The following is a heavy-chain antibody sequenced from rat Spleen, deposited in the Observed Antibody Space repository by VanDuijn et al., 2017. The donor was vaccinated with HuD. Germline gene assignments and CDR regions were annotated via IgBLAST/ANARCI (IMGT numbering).Heavy chain of an antibody. D-gene: IGHD1-12*03. V-gene: IGHV5-46*01. CDR2: ISTSGGST. CDR3: TRDYYDGYYHFDY. CDR1: GFTFSSFP. Sequence: EVQLVESGGGLVQPGRSMKLSCAASGFTFSSFPMAWVRQAPTKGLEWVATISTSGGSTYYRDSVKGRFTISRDNAKSTLYLQMNSLRSEDTATYYCTRDYYDGYYHFDYWGQGVMVTVSS. J-gene: IGHJ2*01.